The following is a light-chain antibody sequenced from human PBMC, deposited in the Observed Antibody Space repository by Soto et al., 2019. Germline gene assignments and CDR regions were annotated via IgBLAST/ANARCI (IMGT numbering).Light chain of an antibody. CDR1: QSVSRY. J-gene: IGKJ1*01. Sequence: ESVLTQSPVTLSLSPGERATRSCRASQSVSRYLAWYQQTPGQAPRLLIYDASNRATGIPDRFSGSGSGTDFTLTISRLEPEDFAVYYCHQYGRSPATFGQGTKVDIK. V-gene: IGKV3-20*01. CDR2: DAS. CDR3: HQYGRSPAT.